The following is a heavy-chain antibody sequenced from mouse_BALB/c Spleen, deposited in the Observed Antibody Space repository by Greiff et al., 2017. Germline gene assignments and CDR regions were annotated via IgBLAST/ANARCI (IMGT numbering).Heavy chain of an antibody. Sequence: VQLKQSGPGLVKPSQSLSLTCSVTGYSITSGYYWNWIRQFPGNKLEWMGYISYDGSNNYNPSLKNRISITRDTSKNQFFLKLNSVTTEDTATYYCANYGNFLFAYWGQGTLVTVSA. J-gene: IGHJ3*01. CDR2: ISYDGSN. V-gene: IGHV3-6*02. D-gene: IGHD2-1*01. CDR3: ANYGNFLFAY. CDR1: GYSITSGYY.